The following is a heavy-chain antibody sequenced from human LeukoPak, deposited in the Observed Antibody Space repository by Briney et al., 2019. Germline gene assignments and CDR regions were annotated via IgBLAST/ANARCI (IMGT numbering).Heavy chain of an antibody. CDR1: GFTFSSYA. J-gene: IGHJ4*02. V-gene: IGHV3-23*01. Sequence: GGSLRLSCAASGFTFSSYAMSWVRQAPGKGLEWVSAISGSGGSTYYADSVKGRFTISRDNSKHTLYLQMNSLRAEDTAVYYRAKDRSVPAASYDYWGQGTLVTVSS. CDR2: ISGSGGST. D-gene: IGHD2-2*01. CDR3: AKDRSVPAASYDY.